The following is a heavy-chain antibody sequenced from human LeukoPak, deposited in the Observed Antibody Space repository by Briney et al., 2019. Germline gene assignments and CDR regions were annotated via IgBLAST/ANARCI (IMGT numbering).Heavy chain of an antibody. J-gene: IGHJ6*02. CDR2: ISYDGSKK. CDR3: ARYCSSTSCSPRGYYYYGMDV. V-gene: IGHV3-30*03. CDR1: GFTFSSYG. Sequence: GGSLRLSCAASGFTFSSYGMHWVRQAPGKGLEWVAVISYDGSKKYYADSVKGRFTISRDNSKNTLFLQMNSLRDEDTAVYYCARYCSSTSCSPRGYYYYGMDVWGQGTTVTVSS. D-gene: IGHD2-2*01.